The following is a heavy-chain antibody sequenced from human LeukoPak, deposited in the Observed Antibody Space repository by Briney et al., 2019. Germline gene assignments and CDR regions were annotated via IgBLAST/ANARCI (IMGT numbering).Heavy chain of an antibody. CDR2: IIPILGIA. CDR1: GGTFSSYA. J-gene: IGHJ3*02. CDR3: AREVATYYYGSGSGAFDI. V-gene: IGHV1-69*04. D-gene: IGHD3-10*01. Sequence: SVKVSCKASGGTFSSYAISWVRQAPGQGLEWMGRIIPILGIANYAQKFQGRVTITADKSTSTAYIELSSLRSEDTAVYYCAREVATYYYGSGSGAFDIWGQGTMVTVSS.